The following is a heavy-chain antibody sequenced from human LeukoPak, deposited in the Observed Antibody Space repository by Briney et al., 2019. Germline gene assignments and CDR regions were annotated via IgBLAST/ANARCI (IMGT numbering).Heavy chain of an antibody. D-gene: IGHD2-8*01. CDR2: ISPDNDDT. CDR1: GYIFTAYG. J-gene: IGHJ3*01. Sequence: ASVKVSCKASGYIFTAYGISWVRQTPGEGREWMGWISPDNDDTKYAQKLQGRVVLTTDTSTSTAYMELKSLRSGDTAVYYCARSGFCTSSTCFRESDGLDVWGQGTMLTVSS. CDR3: ARSGFCTSSTCFRESDGLDV. V-gene: IGHV1-18*01.